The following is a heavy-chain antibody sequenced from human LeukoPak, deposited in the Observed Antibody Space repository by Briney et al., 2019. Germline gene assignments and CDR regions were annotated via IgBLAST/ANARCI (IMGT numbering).Heavy chain of an antibody. Sequence: SETLSLTRSVSGASLSSSSNYWGWIRQPPGKGLEWIGSIYYSGSTSYNPSFKSRVTISAGTSNRQFSLELSSVTAADTAVYYCARNTGSYIDYWGQGTLVTVSS. CDR1: GASLSSSSNY. V-gene: IGHV4-39*01. J-gene: IGHJ4*02. D-gene: IGHD1-26*01. CDR2: IYYSGST. CDR3: ARNTGSYIDY.